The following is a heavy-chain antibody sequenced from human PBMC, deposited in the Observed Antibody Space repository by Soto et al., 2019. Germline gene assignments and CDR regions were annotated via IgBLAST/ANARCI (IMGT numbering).Heavy chain of an antibody. CDR3: ARDLWGLGSSWSLGWFDP. CDR1: GDSVSSNSAA. Sequence: PSQTLSLTCAISGDSVSSNSAAWNWIRQSPSRGLEWLGRTYYRSKWYNDYAVSVKSRITINPDTSKNQFSLQLNSVTPEDTAVYYCARDLWGLGSSWSLGWFDPWGQGTLVTVPS. CDR2: TYYRSKWYN. J-gene: IGHJ5*02. D-gene: IGHD6-13*01. V-gene: IGHV6-1*01.